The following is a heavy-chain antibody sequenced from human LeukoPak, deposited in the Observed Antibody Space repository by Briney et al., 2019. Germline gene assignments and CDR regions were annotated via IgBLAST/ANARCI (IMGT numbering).Heavy chain of an antibody. V-gene: IGHV1-18*01. CDR2: ISAYNDNT. CDR3: ARVHYDILTCYSYFDY. CDR1: GYTFTSYG. Sequence: GASVKVSCKASGYTFTSYGISWVRQAAGQGLEWMGWISAYNDNTNYAQKLQGRVTMTTDTSTSTAYMELRSLRSDDTAVYYCARVHYDILTCYSYFDYWGQGTLVTVSS. J-gene: IGHJ4*02. D-gene: IGHD3-9*01.